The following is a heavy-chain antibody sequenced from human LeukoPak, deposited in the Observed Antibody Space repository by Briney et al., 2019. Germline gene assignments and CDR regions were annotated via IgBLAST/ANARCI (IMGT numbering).Heavy chain of an antibody. V-gene: IGHV3-7*01. J-gene: IGHJ4*02. Sequence: GGSLRLSCAASGFTFSSYWMSWVRQAPGKGLEWVANIKQDGREKNYLGSVKGRFTISRDNAKNSLYLQMNSLRAEDTAVYYCYVGPTDYWGQGTLVTVSS. CDR2: IKQDGREK. CDR3: YVGPTDY. CDR1: GFTFSSYW. D-gene: IGHD1-26*01.